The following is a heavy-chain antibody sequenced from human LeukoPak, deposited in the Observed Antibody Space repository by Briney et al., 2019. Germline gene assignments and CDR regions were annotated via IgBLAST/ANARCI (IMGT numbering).Heavy chain of an antibody. CDR3: AKANRFDVPYGEANYFDY. D-gene: IGHD4-17*01. CDR2: ISGSGGST. J-gene: IGHJ4*02. CDR1: GFTFSSYA. Sequence: PGGSLRLSCAASGFTFSSYAMSWVRQAPGKGLEWVSAISGSGGSTYYADSVKGRFTISRDNSKNTLYLQMNSLRAEDTAVYYCAKANRFDVPYGEANYFDYWGQGTLVTVSS. V-gene: IGHV3-23*01.